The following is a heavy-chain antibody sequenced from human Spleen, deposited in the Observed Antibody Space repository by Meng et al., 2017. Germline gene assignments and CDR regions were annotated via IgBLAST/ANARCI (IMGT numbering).Heavy chain of an antibody. D-gene: IGHD4-17*01. CDR1: VNMFAAHY. CDR3: AGDYGDFLEFDP. V-gene: IGHV1-2*06. CDR2: INPNSGAT. J-gene: IGHJ5*02. Sequence: QLVTSAARWKKPWVSMKASGQASVNMFAAHYWHWVRQAPGEGLEWMGRINPNSGATNYAQKFQGRVTMSRDTSISTVYMELSRLRSVDTAVYYCAGDYGDFLEFDPWGQGTLVTVSS.